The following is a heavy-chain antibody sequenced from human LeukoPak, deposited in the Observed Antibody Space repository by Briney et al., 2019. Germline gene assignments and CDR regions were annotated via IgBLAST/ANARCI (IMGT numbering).Heavy chain of an antibody. CDR2: IYYSGST. CDR3: ARGGGHSYSSSSLDAFDI. V-gene: IGHV4-39*07. CDR1: GDSISSGSFY. Sequence: SETLSLTCSVSGDSISSGSFYWGWIRQPPGKGLEWIGSIYYSGSTYYNPSLKSRVTISVDTSKNQFSLNLSSVTAADTAVYYCARGGGHSYSSSSLDAFDIWGQGTMVTVSS. J-gene: IGHJ3*02. D-gene: IGHD6-6*01.